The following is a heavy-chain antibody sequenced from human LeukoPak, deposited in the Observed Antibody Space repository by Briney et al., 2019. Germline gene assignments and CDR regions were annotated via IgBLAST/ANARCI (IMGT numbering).Heavy chain of an antibody. D-gene: IGHD6-6*01. Sequence: PVASVKVSCKASGYTFTGYYMQWVRQAPGQGLEWMGWINPYSGDTNYAQKFKGRVTMTRDTSISTAYMELSRLTSDDTAVYYCAREARTPPLYSSSSGAFDYWGQGTLVTVSS. CDR2: INPYSGDT. J-gene: IGHJ4*02. CDR3: AREARTPPLYSSSSGAFDY. V-gene: IGHV1-2*02. CDR1: GYTFTGYY.